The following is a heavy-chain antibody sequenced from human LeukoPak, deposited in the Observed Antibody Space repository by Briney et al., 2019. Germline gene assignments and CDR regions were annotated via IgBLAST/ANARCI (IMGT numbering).Heavy chain of an antibody. CDR1: GGSISSYY. V-gene: IGHV4-59*01. CDR3: ARNPIYGYYYGMDV. J-gene: IGHJ6*02. D-gene: IGHD2/OR15-2a*01. CDR2: IYCSGST. Sequence: SETLSLTCTVSGGSISSYYWSWIRQPPGKGLEWIGYIYCSGSTNYNPSLKSRVTISVDTSKNQFSLKLSSVTAADTAVYYCARNPIYGYYYGMDVWGQGTTVTVSS.